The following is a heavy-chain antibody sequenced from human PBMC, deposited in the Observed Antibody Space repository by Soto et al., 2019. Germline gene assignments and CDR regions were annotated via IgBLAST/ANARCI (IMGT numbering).Heavy chain of an antibody. CDR2: IYHSGST. CDR1: GGSISSSNW. CDR3: VRYPIGPYYFDY. V-gene: IGHV4-4*02. D-gene: IGHD3-22*01. Sequence: KTAETLSLTCAVSGGSISSSNWWSWVRQPPGKGLEWIGEIYHSGSTNYNPSLKSRVTISVDKSKNQFSLKLSSVTAADTAVYYCVRYPIGPYYFDYWGQGTLVTVSS. J-gene: IGHJ4*02.